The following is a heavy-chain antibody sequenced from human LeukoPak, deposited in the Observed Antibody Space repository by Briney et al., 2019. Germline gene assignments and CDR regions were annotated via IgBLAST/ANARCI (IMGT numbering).Heavy chain of an antibody. CDR2: IYYSGST. J-gene: IGHJ4*02. Sequence: PSETLSLTCTVSSGSISSYYWSWIRQPPGKGLEWIGYIYYSGSTNYNPSLKSRVTISVDTSKNQFSLKLSSVTAADTAVYYCARHSGSRTKFYYFDYWGQGTLVTVSS. V-gene: IGHV4-59*01. D-gene: IGHD6-19*01. CDR3: ARHSGSRTKFYYFDY. CDR1: SGSISSYY.